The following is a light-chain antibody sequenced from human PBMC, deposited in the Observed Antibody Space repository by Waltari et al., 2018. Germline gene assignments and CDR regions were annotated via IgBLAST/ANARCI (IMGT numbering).Light chain of an antibody. CDR2: DVN. CDR3: CAYAASYTWV. J-gene: IGLJ3*02. CDR1: SRDVGAWRF. V-gene: IGLV2-11*01. Sequence: QSALTQPRSVSGSPGQSVTISCTGSSRDVGAWRFVSWYQQHPGQAPNVLIFDVNKRPSGGPDRFSGSKSGNTAFLTISGLQADDEVDYYCCAYAASYTWVFGGGTRMTVL.